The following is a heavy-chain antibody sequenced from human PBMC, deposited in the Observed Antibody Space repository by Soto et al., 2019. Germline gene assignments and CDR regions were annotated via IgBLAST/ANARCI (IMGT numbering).Heavy chain of an antibody. CDR3: ARENTSYDFGGGVHYYSYTAV. Sequence: PSETLSLTCTVSGGSISSYYWSWIRQPPGKGLEWIGYIYYSGSTNYNPSLKSRVTISVDTSKNQFSLKLSSVTAADTAVYYCARENTSYDFGGGVHYYSYTAVRGNGTTVTVS. D-gene: IGHD3-3*01. CDR2: IYYSGST. V-gene: IGHV4-59*01. J-gene: IGHJ6*03. CDR1: GGSISSYY.